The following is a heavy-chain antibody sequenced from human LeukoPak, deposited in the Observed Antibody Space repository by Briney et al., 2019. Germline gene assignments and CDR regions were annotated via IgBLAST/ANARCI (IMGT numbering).Heavy chain of an antibody. CDR3: ARSTSSYDINGFYSGGLGY. D-gene: IGHD3-22*01. CDR2: ISNNGSEK. Sequence: GRSLRLSCAASGFTFSTYAMHWVRQAPGRGLECVAVISNNGSEKNYPDSVKGRFTISRDNSENTLYLHVDSLRAEDTAVYCCARSTSSYDINGFYSGGLGYWGQGTLVTVSS. J-gene: IGHJ4*02. V-gene: IGHV3-30*03. CDR1: GFTFSTYA.